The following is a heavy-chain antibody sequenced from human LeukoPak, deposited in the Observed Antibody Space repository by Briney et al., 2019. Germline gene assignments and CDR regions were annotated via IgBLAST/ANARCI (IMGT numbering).Heavy chain of an antibody. J-gene: IGHJ4*02. V-gene: IGHV5-51*01. CDR3: ARAEYGSGSYVSFDY. Sequence: GESLKISCKGSGYSFTSYWIGWVRQMPGKGLEWVGIIYPGDSDTRYSPSFQGQVTISADKSISTAYLQWSSLKASDTAMYYCARAEYGSGSYVSFDYWGQGTLVTVSS. CDR2: IYPGDSDT. CDR1: GYSFTSYW. D-gene: IGHD3-10*01.